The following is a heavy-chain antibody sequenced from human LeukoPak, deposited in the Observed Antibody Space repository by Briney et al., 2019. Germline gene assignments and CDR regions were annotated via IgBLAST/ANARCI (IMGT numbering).Heavy chain of an antibody. Sequence: ASVKVSCKASGYTFTSYAMNWVRQAPGQGLEWMGWINTNTGNPTYAQGFTGRFVFSLDTSVSTAYLQISSLKAEDTAVYYCAREPLYYDILTGYQRIDYYGMDVWGQGTTVTVSS. V-gene: IGHV7-4-1*02. CDR2: INTNTGNP. CDR3: AREPLYYDILTGYQRIDYYGMDV. CDR1: GYTFTSYA. J-gene: IGHJ6*02. D-gene: IGHD3-9*01.